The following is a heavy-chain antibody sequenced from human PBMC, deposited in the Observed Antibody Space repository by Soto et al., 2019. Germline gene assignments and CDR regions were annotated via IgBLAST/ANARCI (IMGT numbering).Heavy chain of an antibody. J-gene: IGHJ4*02. V-gene: IGHV6-1*01. Sequence: SQTLSLTCVISGNNVSANSAGWNWIRQSPLRGLERLGRTYYRSKWNNDYAASVKGRITVNPDTSKNQFSLQLNSVTPEDTGVYYCARNSWNAPPAFDFWGQGIQVTVSS. CDR2: TYYRSKWNN. CDR1: GNNVSANSAG. D-gene: IGHD1-1*01. CDR3: ARNSWNAPPAFDF.